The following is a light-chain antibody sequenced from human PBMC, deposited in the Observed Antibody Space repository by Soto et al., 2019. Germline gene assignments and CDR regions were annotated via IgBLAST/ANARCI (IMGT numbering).Light chain of an antibody. Sequence: DIQMTQSPSSLSASVGARVTITCQASQDISNYLNWYQQKPGKAPKLLIYDASNLETGVPSRFSGSGSGTDFTFTISSLQPEDIATYYCQQYDNLPPTLGGGTKVDIK. CDR1: QDISNY. CDR2: DAS. CDR3: QQYDNLPPT. V-gene: IGKV1-33*01. J-gene: IGKJ4*01.